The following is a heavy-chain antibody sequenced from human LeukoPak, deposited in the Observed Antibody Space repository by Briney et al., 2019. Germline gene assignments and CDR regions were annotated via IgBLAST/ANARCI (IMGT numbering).Heavy chain of an antibody. Sequence: HPGGSLRLSCAASGFTFSSFGMHWVRQAPGKGLEWVALIGYDGSNKYYIESVKGRFTISRDNSKNTLYLQMNGLRADDMAVYYCAKDSHWGFADWGQGTLVTVSS. V-gene: IGHV3-30*02. D-gene: IGHD7-27*01. CDR2: IGYDGSNK. CDR3: AKDSHWGFAD. J-gene: IGHJ4*02. CDR1: GFTFSSFG.